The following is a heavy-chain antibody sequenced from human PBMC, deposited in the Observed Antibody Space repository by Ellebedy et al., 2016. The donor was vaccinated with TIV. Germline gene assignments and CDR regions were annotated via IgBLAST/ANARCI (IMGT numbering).Heavy chain of an antibody. V-gene: IGHV4-38-2*02. J-gene: IGHJ3*02. CDR1: GYSISSGYF. Sequence: MPGGSLRLSCTVSGYSISSGYFWVWIRQPQGKGLEWIGSIYHSGYTYYKPSLKSRVTVLVDTSKNQFSLKLSSVTAADTALYYCARDKGATAFDIWGQGTMVTVSS. CDR3: ARDKGATAFDI. D-gene: IGHD1-26*01. CDR2: IYHSGYT.